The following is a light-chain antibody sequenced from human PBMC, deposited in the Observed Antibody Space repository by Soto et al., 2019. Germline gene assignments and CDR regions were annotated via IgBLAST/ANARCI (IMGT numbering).Light chain of an antibody. CDR2: EVT. CDR1: NSDVGKYSY. CDR3: SSFTTSNTWV. J-gene: IGLJ3*02. Sequence: QSALTQPASVSGSPGQSIAISCTGTNSDVGKYSYVSWFQQYPGTAPKLMIYEVTNRPSGVSNRFSGSKSGNTASLTISGLQPEDEADYYCSSFTTSNTWVFGGGTKVTVL. V-gene: IGLV2-14*01.